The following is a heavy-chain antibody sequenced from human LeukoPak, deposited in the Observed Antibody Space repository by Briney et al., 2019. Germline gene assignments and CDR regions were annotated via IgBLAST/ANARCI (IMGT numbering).Heavy chain of an antibody. Sequence: GGSLRLSCAASGFTFSSYSMNWVRQAPGKGLEWVSSITGSGSTTYYTDSVNGRFIISRDISKNTLYLQMNGLRAEDTAVYYCAKDFTSWFTGGFDYWGQGTLVTVSS. CDR3: AKDFTSWFTGGFDY. J-gene: IGHJ4*02. D-gene: IGHD3-10*01. CDR2: ITGSGSTT. V-gene: IGHV3-23*01. CDR1: GFTFSSYS.